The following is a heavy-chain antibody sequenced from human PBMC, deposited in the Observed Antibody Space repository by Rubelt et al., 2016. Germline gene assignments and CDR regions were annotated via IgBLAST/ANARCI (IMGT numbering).Heavy chain of an antibody. Sequence: APGKGLEWVANIKQDGSEKYYVDSVKGRFTLSRDNAKNTLYLQMNTLRAEDTAVYYCAMGDSTWYSGWGQGTLVTVSS. CDR3: AMGDSTWYSG. CDR2: IKQDGSEK. V-gene: IGHV3-7*01. J-gene: IGHJ4*02. D-gene: IGHD6-13*01.